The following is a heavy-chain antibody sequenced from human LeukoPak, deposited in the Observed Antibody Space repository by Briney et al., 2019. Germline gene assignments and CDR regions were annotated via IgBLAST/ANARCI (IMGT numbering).Heavy chain of an antibody. CDR1: GFIFTEYS. CDR3: VRTRWPEDY. J-gene: IGHJ4*02. Sequence: PGGSLRLSCAASGFIFTEYSMSWVRQAPGKGLEWVANLNQDGSHKNYADSVKGRFTISRDNSQNSVYLQMNSLRGDDTALYYCVRTRWPEDYWGQGTLVTVSS. D-gene: IGHD4-23*01. V-gene: IGHV3-7*01. CDR2: LNQDGSHK.